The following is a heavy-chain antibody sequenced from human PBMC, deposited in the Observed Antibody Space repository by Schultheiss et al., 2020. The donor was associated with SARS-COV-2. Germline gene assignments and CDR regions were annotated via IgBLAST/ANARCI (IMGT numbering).Heavy chain of an antibody. CDR2: INHSGST. V-gene: IGHV4-61*08. J-gene: IGHJ4*02. CDR3: ARAGFKEVGAAFDY. Sequence: SETLSLTCTVSGGSIRSGESYWSWIRQPPGKGLEWIGEINHSGSTSYNPSLKSRVTISVDASKNQFSLNLTSVTAADTAVYYCARAGFKEVGAAFDYWGQGTLVTVSS. D-gene: IGHD1-26*01. CDR1: GGSIRSGESY.